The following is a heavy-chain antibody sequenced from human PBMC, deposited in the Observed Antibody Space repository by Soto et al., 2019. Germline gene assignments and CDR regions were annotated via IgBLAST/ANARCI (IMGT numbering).Heavy chain of an antibody. Sequence: WETLSLACAVYGVSVMAYYWSGIRKTPGKGLEWIGEINHSGGTSYNPSLKSRVTISVDTSKSQFSRKLTSVTAADRAVYYCARGSVDTVDSSGFYEYWGKGPPVTVS. V-gene: IGHV4-34*01. D-gene: IGHD3-22*01. CDR3: ARGSVDTVDSSGFYEY. CDR1: GVSVMAYY. CDR2: INHSGGT. J-gene: IGHJ1*01.